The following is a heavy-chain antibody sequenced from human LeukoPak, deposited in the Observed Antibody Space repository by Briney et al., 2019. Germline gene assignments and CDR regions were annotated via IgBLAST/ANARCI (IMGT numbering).Heavy chain of an antibody. Sequence: GGSLRLSCAASGFGFSTYDMSWVRQAPGKGLEWVSALSRSGAGTYYADSVKGRFTISRDNSKNTLYLQMNSLRAEDTAVYYCAKDRVTMVRGVITYYFDYWGQGTLVTVSS. CDR3: AKDRVTMVRGVITYYFDY. CDR2: LSRSGAGT. D-gene: IGHD3-10*01. V-gene: IGHV3-23*01. J-gene: IGHJ4*02. CDR1: GFGFSTYD.